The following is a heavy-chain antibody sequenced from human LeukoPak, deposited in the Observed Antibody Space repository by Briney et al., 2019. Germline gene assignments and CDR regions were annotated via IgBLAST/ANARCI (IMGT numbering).Heavy chain of an antibody. D-gene: IGHD3-22*01. CDR3: ARDQYYYDSSGYYYDAFDI. V-gene: IGHV4-59*01. CDR2: IYYSGSS. CDR1: GGSISTYY. J-gene: IGHJ3*02. Sequence: PSETLSLTCTLSGGSISTYYWNWIRQPPGKGLEWIGYIYYSGSSSYNPSLKSRGTISVDTSKNQFSLKLSSVTAADTAVHYCARDQYYYDSSGYYYDAFDIWGQGTMVTVSS.